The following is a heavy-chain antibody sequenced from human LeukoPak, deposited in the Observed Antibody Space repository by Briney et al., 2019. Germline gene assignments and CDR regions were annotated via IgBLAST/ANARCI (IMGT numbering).Heavy chain of an antibody. V-gene: IGHV3-33*01. CDR3: AREIGCSSTSCYAQGWFDP. CDR1: GFIFSRYG. CDR2: IWYDGTNK. J-gene: IGHJ5*02. D-gene: IGHD2-2*01. Sequence: PGGSLRLSCAASGFIFSRYGMHWVRQAPGKGLEWVAVIWYDGTNKYYADSVKGRFNISRDNSKNTLYLQMNSLRVEDTALYHCAREIGCSSTSCYAQGWFDPWGQGTLVTVSS.